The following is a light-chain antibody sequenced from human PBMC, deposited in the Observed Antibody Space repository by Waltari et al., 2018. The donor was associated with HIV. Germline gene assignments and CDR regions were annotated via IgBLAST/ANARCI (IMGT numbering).Light chain of an antibody. CDR2: GQN. J-gene: IGLJ3*02. CDR3: SSRDSSGNRVV. Sequence: SSALSPDPAVSVVLGQTVRLTRQGDNLRRYSASWYQQKPGQAPILVIYGQNNRPSGIPDRFSGSRSGNTASLTITGAQAEDEADYYCSSRDSSGNRVVFGGGTKLTVL. CDR1: NLRRYS. V-gene: IGLV3-19*01.